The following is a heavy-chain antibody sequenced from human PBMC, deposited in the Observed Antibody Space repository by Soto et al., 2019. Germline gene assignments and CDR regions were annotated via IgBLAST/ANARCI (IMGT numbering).Heavy chain of an antibody. CDR1: GYTFTGYY. Sequence: GASVKVSCKASGYTFTGYYRHWVRQAPGQGLEWMGWINPNSGGTNYAQKFQGWVTMTRDTSISTAYMELSRLRSDDTAVYYCASCSGGSCANFDAFDIWGQGTMVTVSS. J-gene: IGHJ3*02. D-gene: IGHD2-15*01. CDR3: ASCSGGSCANFDAFDI. CDR2: INPNSGGT. V-gene: IGHV1-2*04.